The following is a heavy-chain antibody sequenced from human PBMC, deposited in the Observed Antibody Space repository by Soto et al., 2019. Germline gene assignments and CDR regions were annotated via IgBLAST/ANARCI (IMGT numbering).Heavy chain of an antibody. J-gene: IGHJ4*02. CDR1: GFTFSSYG. V-gene: IGHV3-30*18. CDR2: ISYDGSDR. CDR3: GKAGRDGLGRGIDY. Sequence: QVQLVESGGGVVQPGRSLRLSCAASGFTFSSYGMHWVRQAPGKGLEWVALISYDGSDRYYADSVKGRFTISRDDSKDTLFPQLKGLGVEDTALFYGGKAGRDGLGRGIDYWGRGTLVTVSS. D-gene: IGHD3-10*01.